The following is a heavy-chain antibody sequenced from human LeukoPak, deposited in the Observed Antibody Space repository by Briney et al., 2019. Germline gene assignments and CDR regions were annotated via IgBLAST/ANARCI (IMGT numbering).Heavy chain of an antibody. Sequence: PSETLSLTCTVSGASISSGSYYWSWIRQPAAGKGLEWIGRISTSGSTYYNPSLKSRVTISLDTSKNQFSLKLNSVTAADTAVYYCAREGYSSSWYEAGYWGQGTLVTVSS. CDR2: ISTSGST. D-gene: IGHD6-13*01. V-gene: IGHV4-61*02. CDR3: AREGYSSSWYEAGY. J-gene: IGHJ4*02. CDR1: GASISSGSYY.